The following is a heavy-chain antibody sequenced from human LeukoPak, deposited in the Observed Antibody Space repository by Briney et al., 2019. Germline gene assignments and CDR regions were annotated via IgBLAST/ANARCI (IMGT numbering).Heavy chain of an antibody. D-gene: IGHD6-25*01. CDR2: IFYGEST. J-gene: IGHJ4*01. CDR1: AGSISNGDYY. V-gene: IGHV4-39*01. Sequence: SETLSLTCSFSAGSISNGDYYWGWLPQAPGKGLEWIRCIFYGESTQYNPSLKSRATISVDTSKNQFSLKLTSVTAADAAIYYCARQLPTAAADTRGYFDYWGQGTVVTVSS. CDR3: ARQLPTAAADTRGYFDY.